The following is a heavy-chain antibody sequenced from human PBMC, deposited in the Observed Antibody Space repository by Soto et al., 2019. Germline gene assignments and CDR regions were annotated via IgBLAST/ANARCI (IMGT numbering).Heavy chain of an antibody. J-gene: IGHJ4*02. CDR1: GFTFSSYA. D-gene: IGHD2-15*01. Sequence: GGSLRLSCAASGFTFSSYAMSWVRQAPGKGLEWVSAISGSGGSTYYADSVKGRLTISRDNSKNTLYLQMNSLRAEDTAVYYCAKDKRVVVVVSLDYWGQGTLVTVSS. V-gene: IGHV3-23*01. CDR2: ISGSGGST. CDR3: AKDKRVVVVVSLDY.